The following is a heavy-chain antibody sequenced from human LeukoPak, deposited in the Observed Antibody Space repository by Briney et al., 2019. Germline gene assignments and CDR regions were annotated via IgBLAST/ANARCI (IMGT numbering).Heavy chain of an antibody. CDR2: ISSSGSTI. J-gene: IGHJ4*02. Sequence: GGSLRLSCAASGFTFSSYEMNWVRQAPGKGLEWVSYISSSGSTIYYAASVKGRFTISRDNAKNSLYLQMNSLSAEDTAVYYCARWGHGRTVEYYFDYWGQGTLVTVSS. V-gene: IGHV3-48*03. D-gene: IGHD4-23*01. CDR3: ARWGHGRTVEYYFDY. CDR1: GFTFSSYE.